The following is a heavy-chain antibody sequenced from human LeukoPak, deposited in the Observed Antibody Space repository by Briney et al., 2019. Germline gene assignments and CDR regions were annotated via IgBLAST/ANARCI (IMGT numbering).Heavy chain of an antibody. CDR3: AKVSRFAVVPAAMLDY. J-gene: IGHJ4*02. CDR2: ISGSGDIT. CDR1: GFTFRSYA. D-gene: IGHD2-2*01. V-gene: IGHV3-23*01. Sequence: GGSLRLSCAASGFTFRSYAMSWVRQAPGKGLEWVSAISGSGDITYYADSVKGRFTMPRDNFKNTLYLRMNSLRAEDTAVYYCAKVSRFAVVPAAMLDYWGQGIQVTVSS.